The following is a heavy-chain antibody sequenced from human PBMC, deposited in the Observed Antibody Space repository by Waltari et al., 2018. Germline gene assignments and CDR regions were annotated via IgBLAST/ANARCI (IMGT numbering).Heavy chain of an antibody. CDR3: ARRGAAAFDY. CDR1: GYTFTSYA. D-gene: IGHD2-2*01. V-gene: IGHV1-3*01. CDR2: INAGNGNT. J-gene: IGHJ4*02. Sequence: QVQLVQSGAEVKKPGASVKVSCKASGYTFTSYAMHWVRQAPGQRPEGMGRINAGNGNTNYSQKFQGRVTITRDTSASTAYMELGSLRAEDTAVYYGARRGAAAFDYWGQGTLVTVSS.